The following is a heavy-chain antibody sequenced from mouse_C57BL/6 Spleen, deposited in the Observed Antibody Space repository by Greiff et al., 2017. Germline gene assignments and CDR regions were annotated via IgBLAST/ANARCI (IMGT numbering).Heavy chain of an antibody. Sequence: EVKLMESGPGMVKPSQSLSLTCTVTGYSITSGYDWHWIRHFPGNKLEWMGYISYSGSTNYNPSLKSRISITHDTSKNHFFLKLNSVTTEDTATYYCARGYYDYGGFAYWGQGTLVTVSA. CDR1: GYSITSGYD. J-gene: IGHJ3*01. CDR3: ARGYYDYGGFAY. D-gene: IGHD2-4*01. CDR2: ISYSGST. V-gene: IGHV3-1*01.